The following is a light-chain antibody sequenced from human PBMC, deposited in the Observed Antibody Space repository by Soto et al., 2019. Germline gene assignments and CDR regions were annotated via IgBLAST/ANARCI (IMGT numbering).Light chain of an antibody. J-gene: IGLJ1*01. CDR1: SSNIGAGYD. Sequence: QSVLTQPPSVAGAPGQRGTISCTGSSSNIGAGYDVHWYQQLPGTAPKLLISGNNNRPSGVPDRFSGSKSGTSASLAITGLQAEDEADYYCQSYDSRLSGSGVFGTGTKLTVL. CDR3: QSYDSRLSGSGV. CDR2: GNN. V-gene: IGLV1-40*01.